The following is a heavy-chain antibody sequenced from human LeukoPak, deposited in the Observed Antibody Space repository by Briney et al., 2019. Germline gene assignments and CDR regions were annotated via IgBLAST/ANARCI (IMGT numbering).Heavy chain of an antibody. CDR3: ARGICSGGGCSAPGSFDY. CDR2: IYTSGST. CDR1: GGSISSYY. J-gene: IGHJ4*02. D-gene: IGHD2-15*01. Sequence: SETLSLTCSVSGGSISSYYWSWIRQPAGKGLEWIGRIYTSGSTNYNPSLKSRVTMSVDTSKNQFSLKLSSVTAADTAMYYCARGICSGGGCSAPGSFDYWGQGSLVTVSS. V-gene: IGHV4-4*07.